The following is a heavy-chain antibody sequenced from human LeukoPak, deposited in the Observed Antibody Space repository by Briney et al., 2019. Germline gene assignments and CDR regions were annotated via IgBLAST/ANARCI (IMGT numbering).Heavy chain of an antibody. V-gene: IGHV3-30*02. Sequence: TGGSRRLSCAASGFTFSSYGMHWVRQAPGKGLEWVAFIRYDGSNKYYADSVKGRFTISRDNSKNTLYLQMNSLRAEDTAVYYCAKDTGILSYFDYWGQGTLVTVSS. J-gene: IGHJ4*02. CDR3: AKDTGILSYFDY. D-gene: IGHD2-8*02. CDR2: IRYDGSNK. CDR1: GFTFSSYG.